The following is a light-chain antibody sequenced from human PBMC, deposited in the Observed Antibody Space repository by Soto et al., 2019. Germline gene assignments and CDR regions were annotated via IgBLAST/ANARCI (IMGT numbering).Light chain of an antibody. Sequence: EIVMTQSPATLSVSPGERATLSCRASQSVSSNLAWYQQKPGQAPRLLIYGASTRATGIPARFSGSGSGTXXXXXXXXXXSXDFAVYYCQQYNNWPRTFGQGTKVEIK. J-gene: IGKJ1*01. CDR2: GAS. CDR1: QSVSSN. V-gene: IGKV3-15*01. CDR3: QQYNNWPRT.